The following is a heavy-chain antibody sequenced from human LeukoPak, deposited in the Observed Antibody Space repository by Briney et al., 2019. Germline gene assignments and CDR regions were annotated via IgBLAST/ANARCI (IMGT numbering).Heavy chain of an antibody. Sequence: GGSLRLSCAASGFTVSSNYMSWVRQAPGKGLEWVSVIYSGGSTYYADSVKGRFTISRDNAKNSLYLQMNSLRAEDTALYYCAKDAGIAVAGTKSYFDYWGQGTLVTVSS. CDR2: IYSGGST. CDR3: AKDAGIAVAGTKSYFDY. J-gene: IGHJ4*02. CDR1: GFTVSSNY. D-gene: IGHD6-19*01. V-gene: IGHV3-53*05.